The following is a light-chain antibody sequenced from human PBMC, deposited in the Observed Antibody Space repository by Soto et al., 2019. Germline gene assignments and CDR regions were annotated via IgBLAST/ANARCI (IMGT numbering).Light chain of an antibody. CDR2: DAS. CDR1: QSIRSSY. Sequence: EIVLTQSPGTLSLSPGESATLSCRASQSIRSSYLAWYQQTPGQAPRLLIYDASSRAAGIPDRFSGSGSGTDFTLTISGLEPEDFGVYYCQQYGGSPRPFGQGTKVEI. V-gene: IGKV3-20*01. J-gene: IGKJ1*01. CDR3: QQYGGSPRP.